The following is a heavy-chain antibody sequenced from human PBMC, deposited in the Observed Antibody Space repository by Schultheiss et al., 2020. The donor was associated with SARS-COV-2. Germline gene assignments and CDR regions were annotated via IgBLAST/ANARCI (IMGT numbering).Heavy chain of an antibody. CDR3: ARGLVVAATFYYYGMDV. Sequence: ASVKVSCKASGYTFTGYYMHWVRQAPGQGLEWMGWINPNSGNTGYAQKFQGRVTMTRNTSISTAYMELSSLRSEDTAVYYCARGLVVAATFYYYGMDVWGQGTTVTVSS. CDR2: INPNSGNT. J-gene: IGHJ6*02. CDR1: GYTFTGYY. V-gene: IGHV1-8*02. D-gene: IGHD2-15*01.